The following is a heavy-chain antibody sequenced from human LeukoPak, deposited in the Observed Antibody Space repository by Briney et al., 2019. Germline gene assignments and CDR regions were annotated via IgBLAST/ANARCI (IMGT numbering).Heavy chain of an antibody. J-gene: IGHJ4*02. V-gene: IGHV3-66*01. CDR3: TRDRRGERPGSGTKGFDY. CDR1: EFTVRSNY. D-gene: IGHD1-1*01. CDR2: IHSDGTT. Sequence: PGGSLKLSCAASEFTVRSNYMIWFRQSPGKGLEWISIIHSDGTTYYADSLKGRFTISRDNSKNTLYLQLNTMRVDDTAVYYCTRDRRGERPGSGTKGFDYWGQGTLVTVSP.